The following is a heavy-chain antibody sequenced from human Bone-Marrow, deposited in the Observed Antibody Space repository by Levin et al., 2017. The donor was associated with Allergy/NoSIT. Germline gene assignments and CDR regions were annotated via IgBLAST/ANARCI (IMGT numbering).Heavy chain of an antibody. V-gene: IGHV4-30-4*01. Sequence: SETLSLTCTVSGGSISSGDYYWSWIRQPPGKGLEWIGYIYYSGSTYYNPSLKSRVTISVDTSKNQFSLKLSSVTAADTAVYYCARVGGATTSGLRAEHFDYWGQGTLVTVSS. J-gene: IGHJ4*02. CDR2: IYYSGST. D-gene: IGHD1-26*01. CDR3: ARVGGATTSGLRAEHFDY. CDR1: GGSISSGDYY.